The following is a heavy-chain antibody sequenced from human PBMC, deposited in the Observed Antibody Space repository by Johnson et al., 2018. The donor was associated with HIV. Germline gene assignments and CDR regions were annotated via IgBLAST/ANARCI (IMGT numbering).Heavy chain of an antibody. Sequence: VQLVESGGGLVKPGGSLRLSCAASGFTFSSYAMHWVRQAPGKGLEYVSGISSNGGNTYYANSVKGRFTISRDNSRNTLYLQMNSLRAEDTTVYFCAIMSAPEDADAFDFWGQGTMVTVSS. J-gene: IGHJ3*01. CDR2: ISSNGGNT. CDR1: GFTFSSYA. V-gene: IGHV3-64*01. CDR3: AIMSAPEDADAFDF. D-gene: IGHD1-14*01.